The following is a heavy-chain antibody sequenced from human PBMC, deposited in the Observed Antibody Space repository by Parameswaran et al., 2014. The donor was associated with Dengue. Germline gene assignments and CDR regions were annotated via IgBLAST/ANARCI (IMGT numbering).Heavy chain of an antibody. Sequence: VCQAPGKGLEWVAVISYDGSEKYYADSVKGRFTISRDNSKNALFLQMNSLTSEDTAVYFCAKEGTGYSSSSYFDYWGQGALVTVSS. CDR2: ISYDGSEK. J-gene: IGHJ4*02. D-gene: IGHD6-13*01. V-gene: IGHV3-30*04. CDR3: AKEGTGYSSSSYFDY.